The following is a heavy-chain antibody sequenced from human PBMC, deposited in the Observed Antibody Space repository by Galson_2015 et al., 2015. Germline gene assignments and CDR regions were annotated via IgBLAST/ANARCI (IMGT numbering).Heavy chain of an antibody. J-gene: IGHJ6*02. CDR2: ISAYNGNT. Sequence: VSCKASGYTFTSYGISWVRQAPGQGLEWMGWISAYNGNTNYAQKLQGRVTMTTDTSTSTAYMELRSLRSDDTAVYYCASVPYGSGSYFGYYGMDVWGQGTTVTVSS. V-gene: IGHV1-18*01. D-gene: IGHD3-10*01. CDR3: ASVPYGSGSYFGYYGMDV. CDR1: GYTFTSYG.